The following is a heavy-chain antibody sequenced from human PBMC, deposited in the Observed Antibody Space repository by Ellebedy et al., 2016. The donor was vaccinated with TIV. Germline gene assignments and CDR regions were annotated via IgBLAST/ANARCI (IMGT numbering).Heavy chain of an antibody. J-gene: IGHJ5*02. CDR1: GYTFIGYY. CDR3: ASSSQLLWFGGGLDP. CDR2: INPNSGGT. Sequence: ASVKVSCKASGYTFIGYYMYWVRQAPGQGLEWMGWINPNSGGTNYAQKLQGRVTMTTDTSTSTAYMELRSLRSDDTAVYYCASSSQLLWFGGGLDPWGQGTLVTVSS. D-gene: IGHD3-10*01. V-gene: IGHV1-2*02.